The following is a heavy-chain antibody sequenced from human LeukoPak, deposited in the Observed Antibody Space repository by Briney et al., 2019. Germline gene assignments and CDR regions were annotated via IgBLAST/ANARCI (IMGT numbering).Heavy chain of an antibody. V-gene: IGHV4-4*07. D-gene: IGHD3-22*01. J-gene: IGHJ4*02. Sequence: PSETLSLTCTASGGSISSYYWSWIRQPAGKGLEWIGRIYTRGSTNYNPSLKSRVTMSVDTSKNQFSLKLSSVTAADTAVYYCAREPQGSYYDSSGYYYYFDYWGQGTLVAVSS. CDR2: IYTRGST. CDR3: AREPQGSYYDSSGYYYYFDY. CDR1: GGSISSYY.